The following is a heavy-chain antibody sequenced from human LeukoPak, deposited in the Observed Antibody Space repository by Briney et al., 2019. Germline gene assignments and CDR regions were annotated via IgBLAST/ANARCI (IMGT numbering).Heavy chain of an antibody. Sequence: ASVKVSCKASGYTFTSYDINWVRQAPGQGLEWMGWINTNTGNPTYAQGFTGRFVFSLDTSVSTAYLQISSLKAEDTAVYYCARDGQDRSGGSCYSQDWFDPWGQGTLVTVSS. J-gene: IGHJ5*02. CDR1: GYTFTSYD. D-gene: IGHD2-15*01. CDR3: ARDGQDRSGGSCYSQDWFDP. CDR2: INTNTGNP. V-gene: IGHV7-4-1*02.